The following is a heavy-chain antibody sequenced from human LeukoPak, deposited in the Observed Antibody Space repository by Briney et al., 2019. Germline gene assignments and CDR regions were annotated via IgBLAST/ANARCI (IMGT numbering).Heavy chain of an antibody. V-gene: IGHV4-59*01. CDR3: ARAHRTPSYYYDSSGYWFDY. D-gene: IGHD3-22*01. J-gene: IGHJ4*02. CDR2: IYYSGST. CDR1: GGSISSNY. Sequence: SETVSLTCTVSGGSISSNYWSWIRQPPGKGLEWIGYIYYSGSTNYNPSLKSRVTISVDTSKNQFSLKLSSVTAADTAVYYCARAHRTPSYYYDSSGYWFDYWGQGTLVTVSS.